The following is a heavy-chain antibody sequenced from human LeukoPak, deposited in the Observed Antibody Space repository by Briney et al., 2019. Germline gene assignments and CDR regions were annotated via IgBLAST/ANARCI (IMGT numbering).Heavy chain of an antibody. CDR2: ISSGGNT. CDR3: ARDDVRGYSYGYDY. CDR1: GGSFSGYY. Sequence: PSETLSLTCAVSGGSFSGYYWTWIRQSPGKGLEWIGEISSGGNTNENPSPSLKSRVTISVDRSKNQFSLSLSSVTAADTAVYYCARDDVRGYSYGYDYWGQGTLVTVSS. V-gene: IGHV4-34*01. D-gene: IGHD5-18*01. J-gene: IGHJ4*02.